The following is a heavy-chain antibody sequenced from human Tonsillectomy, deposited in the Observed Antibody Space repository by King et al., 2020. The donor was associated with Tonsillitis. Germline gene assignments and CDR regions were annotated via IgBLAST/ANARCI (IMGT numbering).Heavy chain of an antibody. CDR2: IFSGGHT. D-gene: IGHD3-10*01. CDR1: GFTFSSHY. V-gene: IGHV3-53*02. J-gene: IGHJ6*03. CDR3: ARAPWFGELYNDYYMDV. Sequence: VQLVETGGGLIQPGGSLRLSCAVSGFTFSSHYMSWVRQAPGKGLEWVSVIFSGGHTYIADSVKGRFNISRDNSKNTLYLQMNSLRAEDSAVYYCARAPWFGELYNDYYMDVWGKGTTVTVSS.